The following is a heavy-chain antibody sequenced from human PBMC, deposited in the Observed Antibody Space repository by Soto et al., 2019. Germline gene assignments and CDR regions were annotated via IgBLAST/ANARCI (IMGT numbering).Heavy chain of an antibody. Sequence: EVQLVESGGGLVQPGGSLRLSCAASGFTFSSYDMHWVRQATGKGLEWVSAIGTAGDTYYPGSVKGRFTISRENAKNSLYLQMKSLRAGDTAVYYCARVEGHGSGSPDAFDIWGQGTMVTVSS. D-gene: IGHD3-10*01. CDR3: ARVEGHGSGSPDAFDI. CDR1: GFTFSSYD. CDR2: IGTAGDT. V-gene: IGHV3-13*01. J-gene: IGHJ3*02.